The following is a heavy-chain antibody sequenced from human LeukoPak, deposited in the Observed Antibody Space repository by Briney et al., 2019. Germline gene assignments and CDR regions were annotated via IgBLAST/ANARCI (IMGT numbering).Heavy chain of an antibody. CDR3: AKDWGLAYCGGDCSDDAFDI. CDR1: GFTFSSYG. V-gene: IGHV3-30*18. D-gene: IGHD2-21*02. Sequence: GGSLRLSCAASGFTFSSYGMHWVRQAPGKGLEWVAVISYDGSNKYYADSVKGQFTISRDNSKNTLYLQMNSLRAEDTAVYYCAKDWGLAYCGGDCSDDAFDIWGQGTMVTVSS. J-gene: IGHJ3*02. CDR2: ISYDGSNK.